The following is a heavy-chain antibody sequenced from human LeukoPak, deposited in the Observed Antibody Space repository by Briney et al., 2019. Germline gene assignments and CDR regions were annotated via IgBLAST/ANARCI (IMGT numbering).Heavy chain of an antibody. CDR3: ARDMTR. CDR1: GGSISSGSYY. V-gene: IGHV4-61*02. CDR2: ICTSGST. Sequence: SETLSLTCTVSGGSISSGSYYWSWIRQPAGKGLEWIGRICTSGSTNYNPSLKSRVTISVDTSKNQFSLKLSSVTAADTAVYYCARDMTRWGQGTLVTVSS. D-gene: IGHD3-16*01. J-gene: IGHJ4*02.